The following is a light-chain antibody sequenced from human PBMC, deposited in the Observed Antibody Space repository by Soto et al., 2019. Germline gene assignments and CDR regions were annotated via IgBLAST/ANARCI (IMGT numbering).Light chain of an antibody. V-gene: IGLV2-8*01. J-gene: IGLJ1*01. CDR1: KXDIGVYDF. Sequence: QSALTQPPSASGSPGQSVTISCTGTKXDIGVYDFVSWYQLHPGKAPRLIIYEVVQRPSGVPDRFSGSKSGNTASLTVSGLQAADEADYFCKSYAGSNTYVLGSGTKFTVL. CDR3: KSYAGSNTYV. CDR2: EVV.